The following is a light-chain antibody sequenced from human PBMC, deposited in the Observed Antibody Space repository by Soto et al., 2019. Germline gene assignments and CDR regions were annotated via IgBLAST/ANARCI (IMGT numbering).Light chain of an antibody. J-gene: IGLJ1*01. CDR1: SSDVGSYNR. Sequence: QSAVPQPPAVGGCAGQGGSSSCSGTSSDVGSYNRVSWYQQAPGTAPKVMIYEVSNRPSGVPDRFSGSKSGNTASLTISGLQPEDEADYYCYSFTTSNTYVFGTGTKVTVL. CDR3: YSFTTSNTYV. V-gene: IGLV2-18*02. CDR2: EVS.